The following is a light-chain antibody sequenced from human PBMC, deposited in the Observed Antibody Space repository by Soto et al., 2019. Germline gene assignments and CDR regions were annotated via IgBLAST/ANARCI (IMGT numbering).Light chain of an antibody. Sequence: QSALTQTPSVSGAPGQRVTISCTGSNSNIGAGYDVHWYQHLPGRAPKLLIFGNTNRPSGVPDRFSGSKSGTSASLAITGLQPEDEAEYYCQSFDNSLNGVYVFGSGTKVTVL. CDR1: NSNIGAGYD. CDR2: GNT. J-gene: IGLJ1*01. V-gene: IGLV1-40*01. CDR3: QSFDNSLNGVYV.